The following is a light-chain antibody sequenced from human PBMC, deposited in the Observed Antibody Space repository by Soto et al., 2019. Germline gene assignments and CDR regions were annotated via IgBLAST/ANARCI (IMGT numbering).Light chain of an antibody. CDR3: QQYYIHSPST. Sequence: IQMTHSPSTLSASVGDRVTFSCRASQSVRNSLAWYQQKPGRAPKLLISDASSLQSGVPSRFSGSGAGTDFTLTNSIVQPDDFASYYCQQYYIHSPSTFGPGTKVEI. CDR2: DAS. CDR1: QSVRNS. V-gene: IGKV1-5*01. J-gene: IGKJ1*01.